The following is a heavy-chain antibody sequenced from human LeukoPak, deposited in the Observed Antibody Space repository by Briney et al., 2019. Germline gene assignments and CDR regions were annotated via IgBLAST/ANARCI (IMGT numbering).Heavy chain of an antibody. CDR3: ASSRPLGDDY. Sequence: PSETLSLTCAVYGGSFSGYYWSWIRQPPGKGLEWIGEINHSGSTNYNPSLKSRVTISVDTSKNQFSLKLSSVTAADTAVYYCASSRPLGDDYWGQGTLVTGSS. CDR2: INHSGST. CDR1: GGSFSGYY. J-gene: IGHJ4*02. V-gene: IGHV4-34*01.